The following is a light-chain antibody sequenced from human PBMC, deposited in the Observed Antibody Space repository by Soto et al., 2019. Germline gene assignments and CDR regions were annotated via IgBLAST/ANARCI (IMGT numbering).Light chain of an antibody. CDR3: QKYNSDPLT. CDR1: QCISNY. CDR2: AAS. Sequence: DIQMTQSPSSLSASVGDRVTITCRASQCISNYLAWYQQKPGKVPKLLIYAASTLQSGVPSRFSGSGSGTDFTLTISSLQPEDVATYYCQKYNSDPLTFGGGTKVEIK. J-gene: IGKJ4*01. V-gene: IGKV1-27*01.